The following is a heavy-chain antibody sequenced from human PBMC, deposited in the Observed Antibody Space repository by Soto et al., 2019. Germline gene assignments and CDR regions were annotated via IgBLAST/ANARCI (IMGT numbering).Heavy chain of an antibody. CDR2: ISGSGGST. V-gene: IGHV3-23*01. D-gene: IGHD3-3*01. CDR3: AKVRGFGVVTAIDY. Sequence: GSLRLSCAASGFTFSSYAMSWVRQAPGKGLEWVSAISGSGGSTYYADSVKGRFTISRDNSENTLYLQMNSLRAEDTAVYYCAKVRGFGVVTAIDYRGQGTLVTVSS. CDR1: GFTFSSYA. J-gene: IGHJ4*02.